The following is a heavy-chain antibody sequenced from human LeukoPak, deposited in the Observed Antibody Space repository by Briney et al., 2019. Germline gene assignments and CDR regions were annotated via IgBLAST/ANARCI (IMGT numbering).Heavy chain of an antibody. Sequence: GGSLRLSCAVSGFSFSSYWMSWVRQAPGKGLEWMANIKHDGSEKYYVDSVKGRFTISRDNAKNSLYLQMNRLRAEDTAVYYCARDFGDYFCYFDYWGQGILVIVYS. CDR1: GFSFSSYW. CDR2: IKHDGSEK. D-gene: IGHD4-17*01. CDR3: ARDFGDYFCYFDY. J-gene: IGHJ4*02. V-gene: IGHV3-7*03.